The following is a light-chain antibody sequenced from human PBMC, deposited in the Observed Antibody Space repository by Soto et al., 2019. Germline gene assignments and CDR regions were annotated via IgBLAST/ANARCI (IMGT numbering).Light chain of an antibody. CDR3: QQSYDTVAIT. V-gene: IGKV1-27*01. Sequence: DLQMTQYQYSLSASVGDRVTITGRASQGISNYLAWYQQKPGKVPRLLIYAASTLRSGVPSRFSGSGSGTDFTLTISSLQPEDFATYYCQQSYDTVAITFGQGTRLGN. CDR1: QGISNY. CDR2: AAS. J-gene: IGKJ5*01.